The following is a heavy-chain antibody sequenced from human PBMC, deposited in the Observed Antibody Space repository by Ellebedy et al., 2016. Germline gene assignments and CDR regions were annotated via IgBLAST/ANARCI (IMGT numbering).Heavy chain of an antibody. J-gene: IGHJ4*02. V-gene: IGHV3-30-3*01. CDR3: GSRPSTCGGDCPLPLDY. D-gene: IGHD2-21*01. Sequence: GGSLRLXXEASGFTFNDYAMHWVRQAPGKGLEWVTFVSYDGSKTYYTDSVKGRFTISRDNSKNTVDLQMNSLRAEDTAVYYCGSRPSTCGGDCPLPLDYWGQGTLVTVSS. CDR2: VSYDGSKT. CDR1: GFTFNDYA.